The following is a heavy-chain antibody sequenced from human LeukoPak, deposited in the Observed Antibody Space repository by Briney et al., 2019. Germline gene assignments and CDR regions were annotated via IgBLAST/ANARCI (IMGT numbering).Heavy chain of an antibody. CDR1: GYSFANYW. V-gene: IGHV5-51*01. CDR3: AREWGRSPRGRFDI. D-gene: IGHD1-26*01. CDR2: IYSGDSDT. J-gene: IGHJ3*02. Sequence: GESLKISCKGSGYSFANYWIGWVRQMPGKGLEWMGIIYSGDSDTRYSPSFQGQVTISVDKSISTAYLQWRSLKASDTAIYYCAREWGRSPRGRFDIWGQGTMVTVSS.